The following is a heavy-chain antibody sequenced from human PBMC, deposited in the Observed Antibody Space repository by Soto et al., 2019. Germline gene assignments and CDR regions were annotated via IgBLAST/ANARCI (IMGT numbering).Heavy chain of an antibody. CDR1: GDSIRSGPYY. D-gene: IGHD4-17*01. CDR2: IYYSGTT. J-gene: IGHJ4*02. CDR3: ARDFRDHGDSKGVDY. V-gene: IGHV4-31*03. Sequence: PSETLSLTCTVSGDSIRSGPYYWTWIRQHPGKGLEWIGYIYYSGTTYYNPSLKSRVTISVDTSKNQFSLKLSSVTAADTAVYYCARDFRDHGDSKGVDYWGQGALVTVSS.